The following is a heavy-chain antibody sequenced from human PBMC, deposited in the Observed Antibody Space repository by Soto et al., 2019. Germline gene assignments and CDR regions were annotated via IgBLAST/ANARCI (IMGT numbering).Heavy chain of an antibody. D-gene: IGHD6-6*01. CDR1: GGTVSAYT. CDR2: IISILDIP. J-gene: IGHJ4*02. CDR3: ARENGTSSLDY. V-gene: IGHV1-69*02. Sequence: QVQLVQSGAEVKKPGSSVKVSCEASGGTVSAYTINWVRQAPGQGLEWMERIISILDIPNYAQKFQGRLTIIADTSTSTTYMELRNLRSEDTATYYCARENGTSSLDYWGQGTLVTVSS.